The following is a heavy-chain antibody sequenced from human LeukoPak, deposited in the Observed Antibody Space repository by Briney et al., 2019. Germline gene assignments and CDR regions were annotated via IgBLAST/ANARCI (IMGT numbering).Heavy chain of an antibody. CDR1: GFTFSSYA. V-gene: IGHV3-30*04. Sequence: PGGSLRLSCAASGFTFSSYAMHWVRQAPGKGLEWVAVISYDGSNKYYADSVKGRFTISRDNSKNTLYLQMNSLRAEDTAVYYCARDRARYDFWSGYCPDWGQGTLVTVSS. J-gene: IGHJ4*02. CDR2: ISYDGSNK. D-gene: IGHD3-3*01. CDR3: ARDRARYDFWSGYCPD.